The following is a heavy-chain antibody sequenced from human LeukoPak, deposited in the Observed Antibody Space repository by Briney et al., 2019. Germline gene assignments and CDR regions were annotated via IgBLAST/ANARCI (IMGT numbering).Heavy chain of an antibody. CDR3: ARDRLGAVDYYGMGV. Sequence: GGSLRLSCAASGFTFSSYAMHWVRQAPGKGLEWVAVISYDGSNKYYADSVKGRFTISRDNSKNTLYLQMNSLRAEDTAVYYCARDRLGAVDYYGMGVWGQGTTVTVSS. CDR2: ISYDGSNK. CDR1: GFTFSSYA. V-gene: IGHV3-30-3*01. J-gene: IGHJ6*02. D-gene: IGHD6-19*01.